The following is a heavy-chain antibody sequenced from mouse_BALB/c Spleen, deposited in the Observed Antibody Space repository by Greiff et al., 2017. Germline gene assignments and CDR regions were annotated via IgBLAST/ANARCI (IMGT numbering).Heavy chain of an antibody. CDR3: ARSRDYYAMDY. V-gene: IGHV5-9-4*01. J-gene: IGHJ4*01. CDR1: GFTFSSYA. Sequence: EVQLVESGGGLVKPGGSLKLSCAASGFTFSSYAMSWVRQSPEKRLEWVAEISSGGSYTYYPDTVTGRFTISRDNAKNTLYLEMSSLRSEDTAMYYCARSRDYYAMDYWGQGTSVTVSS. CDR2: ISSGGSYT.